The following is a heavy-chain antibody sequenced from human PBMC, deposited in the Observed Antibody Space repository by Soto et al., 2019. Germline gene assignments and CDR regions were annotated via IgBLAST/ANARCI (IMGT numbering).Heavy chain of an antibody. CDR3: AKVSRSIAVAGYYYYGMDV. CDR2: ISYDGSNK. CDR1: GFTFSSYG. D-gene: IGHD6-19*01. V-gene: IGHV3-30*18. J-gene: IGHJ6*02. Sequence: GSLRLSCAASGFTFSSYGMHWVRQAPGKGLEWVAVISYDGSNKYYVDSVKGRFTISRDNSKNTLYLQMNSLRAEDTAVYYCAKVSRSIAVAGYYYYGMDVWGQGTTVTVSS.